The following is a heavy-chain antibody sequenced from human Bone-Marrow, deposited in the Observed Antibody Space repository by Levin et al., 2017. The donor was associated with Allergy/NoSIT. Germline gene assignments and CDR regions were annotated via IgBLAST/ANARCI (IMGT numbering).Heavy chain of an antibody. Sequence: GASVKVSCKLFGGTFNSHAFTWVRQAPGQGLEWLGGIIPAFGTPNHAQKFQDRITFTADKSTATVYMELTRLTSGDSAVYYCARVRRGIVASTGFDYWGQGTLVTVSS. CDR3: ARVRRGIVASTGFDY. J-gene: IGHJ4*02. CDR1: GGTFNSHA. D-gene: IGHD1-26*01. CDR2: IIPAFGTP. V-gene: IGHV1-69*06.